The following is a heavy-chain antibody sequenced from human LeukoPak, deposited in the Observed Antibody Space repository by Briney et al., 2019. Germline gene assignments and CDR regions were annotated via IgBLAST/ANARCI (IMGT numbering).Heavy chain of an antibody. D-gene: IGHD6-6*01. CDR2: INPSGGST. V-gene: IGHV1-46*01. CDR1: GGTFSSYA. J-gene: IGHJ5*02. Sequence: ASVKVSCKASGGTFSSYAISWVRQAPGQGLEWMGIINPSGGSTSYAQKFQGRVTMTRDTSTSTVYMELSSLRYEDTAVYYCARGKLGQTGGWFDPWGQGTLVTVSS. CDR3: ARGKLGQTGGWFDP.